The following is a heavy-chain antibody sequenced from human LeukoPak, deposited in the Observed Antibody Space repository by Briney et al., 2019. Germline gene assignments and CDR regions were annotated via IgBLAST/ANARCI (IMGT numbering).Heavy chain of an antibody. J-gene: IGHJ6*03. CDR3: ARQVTMVRGVILGYYYYYTDV. V-gene: IGHV4-39*01. CDR1: GGSISSSSYY. CDR2: IYYSGST. D-gene: IGHD3-10*01. Sequence: SETLSLTCTVSGGSISSSSYYWGWIRQPPGKGLEWIGSIYYSGSTYYNPSLKSRVTISVDTSKNQFSLKLNSVTAADTAVYYCARQVTMVRGVILGYYYYYTDVWGKGTTVTISS.